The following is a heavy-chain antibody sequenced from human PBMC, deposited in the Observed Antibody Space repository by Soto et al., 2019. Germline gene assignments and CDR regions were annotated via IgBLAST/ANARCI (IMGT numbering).Heavy chain of an antibody. D-gene: IGHD2-21*02. Sequence: GASVKVSCKASGYTFTRYNVHWVRQAPGQRLEWMGWINPGSGRTKYSQKFQGRVTITRDTSASTAYMELSSLRSEDTAVYYCARSIVVVTALDYWGQGTLVTVSS. CDR3: ARSIVVVTALDY. CDR2: INPGSGRT. V-gene: IGHV1-3*01. CDR1: GYTFTRYN. J-gene: IGHJ4*02.